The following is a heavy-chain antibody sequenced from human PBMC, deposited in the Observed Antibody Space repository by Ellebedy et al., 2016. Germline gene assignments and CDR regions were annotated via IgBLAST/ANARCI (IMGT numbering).Heavy chain of an antibody. CDR3: ARDRRGGDWFYGMDV. CDR2: VSESGRST. D-gene: IGHD2-21*02. CDR1: GFTFSSYA. Sequence: GGSLRLSCAVSGFTFSSYAMSWVRQAPGKGLEWVSTVSESGRSTNYADSVKGRFTISRDNSKNTLYLQMNSLRAEDTAVYYCARDRRGGDWFYGMDVWGQGTTVTVSS. V-gene: IGHV3-23*01. J-gene: IGHJ6*02.